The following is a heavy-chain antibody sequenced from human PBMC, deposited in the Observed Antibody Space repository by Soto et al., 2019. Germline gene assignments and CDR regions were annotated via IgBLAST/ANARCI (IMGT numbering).Heavy chain of an antibody. Sequence: GASVKVSCKASGYTFTGYYMHWVRQAPGQGLERMGWINPNSGGTNYAQKFQGRVTMTRETSISTAYMELRRLRSDDTAVYYCARARYRTYYYYGMDGWGKGTTVPV. V-gene: IGHV1-2*02. CDR1: GYTFTGYY. CDR2: INPNSGGT. CDR3: ARARYRTYYYYGMDG. D-gene: IGHD1-1*01. J-gene: IGHJ6*04.